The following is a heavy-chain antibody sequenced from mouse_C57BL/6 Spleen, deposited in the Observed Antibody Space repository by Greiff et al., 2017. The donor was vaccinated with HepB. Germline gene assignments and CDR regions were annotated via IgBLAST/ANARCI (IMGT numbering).Heavy chain of an antibody. J-gene: IGHJ4*01. CDR1: GFNIKDDY. V-gene: IGHV14-4*01. D-gene: IGHD2-3*01. Sequence: EVQLQQSGAELVRPGASVKLSCTASGFNIKDDYMHWVKQRPDQGLEWIGWIDPENGDTEYDSKFQGKATITADTSSNTAYLQLSSLTSEDPAVYYCTRSRYDGYSVYAIDYWGQGTSVTVSS. CDR2: IDPENGDT. CDR3: TRSRYDGYSVYAIDY.